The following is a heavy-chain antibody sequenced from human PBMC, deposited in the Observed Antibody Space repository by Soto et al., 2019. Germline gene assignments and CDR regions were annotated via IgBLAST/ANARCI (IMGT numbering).Heavy chain of an antibody. Sequence: ASVKVSCKASGDTFTSYGISWVRQAPGQGLEWMGWINAYNGNTNYAQKLQGRVTMTTDTSTSTAYMELRSLRSDDTAVYYCARGGYDVRIYDYVWGRYRYTHYDYWG. CDR3: ARGGYDVRIYDYVWGRYRYTHYDY. CDR2: INAYNGNT. J-gene: IGHJ4*01. V-gene: IGHV1-18*01. D-gene: IGHD3-16*02. CDR1: GDTFTSYG.